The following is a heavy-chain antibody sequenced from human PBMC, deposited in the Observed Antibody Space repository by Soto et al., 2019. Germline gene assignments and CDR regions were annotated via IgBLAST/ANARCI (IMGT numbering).Heavy chain of an antibody. CDR3: ARGQEVGAHFFDS. CDR1: GFTFSGFD. D-gene: IGHD2-15*01. J-gene: IGHJ4*02. CDR2: IGTAGDT. V-gene: IGHV3-13*01. Sequence: EVQLVESGGNLVQPGGSLRLSCEASGFTFSGFDMHWVRQPTGKGLEWVSTIGTAGDTYYAVSVKGRFTISRDNAKNSLSLQMSSLRAGDTAVYFCARGQEVGAHFFDSWGQVTQVTVSS.